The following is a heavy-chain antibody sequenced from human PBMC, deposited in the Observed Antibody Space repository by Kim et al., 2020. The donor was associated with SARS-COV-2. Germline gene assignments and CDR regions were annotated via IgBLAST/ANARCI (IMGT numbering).Heavy chain of an antibody. CDR1: GFTFSSYD. D-gene: IGHD6-13*01. CDR2: IGTAGDT. J-gene: IGHJ6*02. CDR3: ARGIAAAGYSSGWDKYYYYGMDV. Sequence: GGSLRLSCAASGFTFSSYDMHWVRQATGKGLEWVSAIGTAGDTYYPGSVKGRFTISRENAKNSLYLQMNSLRAGDTAVYYCARGIAAAGYSSGWDKYYYYGMDVWGQGTTVTVSS. V-gene: IGHV3-13*01.